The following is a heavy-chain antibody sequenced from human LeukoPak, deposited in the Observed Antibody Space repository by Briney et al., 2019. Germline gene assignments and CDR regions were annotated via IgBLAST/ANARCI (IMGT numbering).Heavy chain of an antibody. Sequence: GASVKVSCKASGYTFTSYYMHWVRQAPGQGLEWMGIIKPSGGSTSYAQKFQGRVTMTRDTSTSTVYMELSSLRSEDTAVYYCARIRTPNYYDSSGYYLGYWGQGTLVTVSS. D-gene: IGHD3-22*01. CDR3: ARIRTPNYYDSSGYYLGY. V-gene: IGHV1-46*01. CDR1: GYTFTSYY. CDR2: IKPSGGST. J-gene: IGHJ4*02.